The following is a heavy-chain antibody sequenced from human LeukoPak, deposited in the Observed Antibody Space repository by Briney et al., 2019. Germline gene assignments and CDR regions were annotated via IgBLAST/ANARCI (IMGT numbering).Heavy chain of an antibody. CDR2: IKGDGSEE. CDR1: GFTLGNHW. V-gene: IGHV3-7*03. J-gene: IGHJ4*02. CDR3: EAYGSV. Sequence: GGSLRLSCVGSGFTLGNHWMTWVRQAPGKGPEWVANIKGDGSEEYYVESVKGRFSISRDNTKNAVYLQMNSLRIEDTALYYCEAYGSVWGQGIPVAVSS. D-gene: IGHD3-10*01.